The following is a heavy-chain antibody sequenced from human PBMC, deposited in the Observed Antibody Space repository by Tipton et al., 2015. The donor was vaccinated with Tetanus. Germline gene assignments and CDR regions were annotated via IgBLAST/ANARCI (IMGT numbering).Heavy chain of an antibody. CDR3: ARRSLTNYGLDV. CDR1: GYLFSSFD. Sequence: SLRLSCTASGYLFSSFDIHWVRQAPGKGLEWLAVISFDGNHDSYGDPVKGRFTVSRDNSNNTVYLQMNSLRLEDTAVYFCARRSLTNYGLDVWGQGTPVTVSS. CDR2: ISFDGNHD. D-gene: IGHD1-1*01. V-gene: IGHV3-30*03. J-gene: IGHJ6*02.